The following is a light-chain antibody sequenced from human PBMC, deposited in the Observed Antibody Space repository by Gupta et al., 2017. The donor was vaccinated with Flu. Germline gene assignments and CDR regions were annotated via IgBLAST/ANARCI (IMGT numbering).Light chain of an antibody. CDR3: SSYTTISTLDV. V-gene: IGLV2-14*03. CDR1: SSDVGGFNY. J-gene: IGLJ1*01. Sequence: QSALTQPASVSGSPGQSITISFTVSSSDVGGFNYVSWYQQHPGKAPKLMIYDVTNRPSGVPNRFSGSKSGNTASLAISGLQTEDEADYYCSSYTTISTLDVFGTGTKVTVL. CDR2: DVT.